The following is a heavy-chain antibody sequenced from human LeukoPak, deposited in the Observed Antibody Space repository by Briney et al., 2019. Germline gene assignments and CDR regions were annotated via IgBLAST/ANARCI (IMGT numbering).Heavy chain of an antibody. CDR3: ARGGALGYCSGGSCYSGVEAFDI. CDR1: GGTFSSYA. J-gene: IGHJ3*02. CDR2: IIPIFGTA. D-gene: IGHD2-15*01. V-gene: IGHV1-69*06. Sequence: SVKVSCTASGGTFSSYAISWGRQGPGPGLEWMGGIIPIFGTANYAQKFQGRVTITADKSTSTDYMELSSLRSENTAVYYCARGGALGYCSGGSCYSGVEAFDIWGQGTMVTVSS.